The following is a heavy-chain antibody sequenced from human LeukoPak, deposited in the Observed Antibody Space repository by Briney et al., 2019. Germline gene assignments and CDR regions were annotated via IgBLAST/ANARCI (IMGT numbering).Heavy chain of an antibody. CDR2: IYYSGST. CDR1: GGSISSYY. Sequence: SETLSLTCTVSGGSISSYYWSWIRQPPGKGLEWIGYIYYSGSTNYNPSLKSRVTISVDTSKNQFSLKLSSVTAADTAVYYCAKGLPWFDPWGQGTLVTVSS. CDR3: AKGLPWFDP. J-gene: IGHJ5*02. V-gene: IGHV4-59*01. D-gene: IGHD2-15*01.